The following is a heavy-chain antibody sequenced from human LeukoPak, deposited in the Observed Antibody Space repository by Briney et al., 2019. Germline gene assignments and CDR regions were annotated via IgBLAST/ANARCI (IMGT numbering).Heavy chain of an antibody. CDR2: MNPNSGNT. CDR3: ARDCSSTSCSQN. D-gene: IGHD2-2*01. Sequence: GASVKVSCKASGYTFTGYYMHWVRQATGQGLEWMGWMNPNSGNTGYAQKFQGRVTMTRNTSISTAYMELSSLRSEDTAVYYCARDCSSTSCSQNWGQGTLVTVSS. J-gene: IGHJ4*02. V-gene: IGHV1-8*02. CDR1: GYTFTGYY.